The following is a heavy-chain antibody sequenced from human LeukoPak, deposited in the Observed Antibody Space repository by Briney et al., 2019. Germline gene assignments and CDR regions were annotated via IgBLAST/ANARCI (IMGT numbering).Heavy chain of an antibody. D-gene: IGHD2-15*01. Sequence: EESLKISCKGSGYSFTSYWIGWVRQMPGKGLEWMGIIYPGDSDTRYSPSFQGQVTISADKSISTAYLQWSSLKASDTAMYYCARRGYCSGGSCYKGYYFDYWGQGTLVTVSS. V-gene: IGHV5-51*01. J-gene: IGHJ4*02. CDR1: GYSFTSYW. CDR3: ARRGYCSGGSCYKGYYFDY. CDR2: IYPGDSDT.